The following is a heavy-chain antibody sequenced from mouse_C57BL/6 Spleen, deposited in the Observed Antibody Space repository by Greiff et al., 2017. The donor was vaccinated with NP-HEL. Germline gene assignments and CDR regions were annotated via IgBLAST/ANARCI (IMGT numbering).Heavy chain of an antibody. D-gene: IGHD2-1*01. Sequence: VKLMESGAELARPGASVKLSCKASGYPFTSYGISWVKQRTGQGLEWIGEIYPRSGNTYYNEKFQGKATLTADTSSSTAYMELRSLTSEDSAVYFCARGDGNSAWFAYWGQGTLVTVSA. CDR2: IYPRSGNT. CDR1: GYPFTSYG. CDR3: ARGDGNSAWFAY. J-gene: IGHJ3*01. V-gene: IGHV1-81*01.